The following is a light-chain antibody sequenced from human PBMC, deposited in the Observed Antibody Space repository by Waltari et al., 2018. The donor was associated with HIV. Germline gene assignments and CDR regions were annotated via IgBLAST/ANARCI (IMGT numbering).Light chain of an antibody. J-gene: IGLJ2*01. CDR2: RDN. V-gene: IGLV1-47*01. CDR3: VVWDDSLSGVV. CDR1: SPNSGSNT. Sequence: QSLVTQSPSASATSGQSVTIPCSGSSPNSGSNTVFWYQHLPGTAPKLLISRDNQRPSGVPDRISGSRSGTSASLAISGLRSEDEAVYYCVVWDDSLSGVVFGGGTSLTVL.